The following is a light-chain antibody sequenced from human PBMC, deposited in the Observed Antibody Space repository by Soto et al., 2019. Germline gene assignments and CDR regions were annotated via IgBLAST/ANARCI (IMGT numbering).Light chain of an antibody. CDR3: CSYAGSFSFVV. V-gene: IGLV2-11*01. Sequence: QSALTQPRSVSGSPGQSVTISCTGASSDVGVYDYVSWYQQHPGKAPKLLIYDVRQRPSGVPGRFSASKSGDTASLTISGLQADDEADYDCCSYAGSFSFVVFGGGTKLTVL. J-gene: IGLJ2*01. CDR2: DVR. CDR1: SSDVGVYDY.